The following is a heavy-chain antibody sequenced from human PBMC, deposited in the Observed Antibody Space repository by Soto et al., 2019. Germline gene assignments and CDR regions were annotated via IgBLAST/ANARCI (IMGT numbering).Heavy chain of an antibody. CDR2: IHAGNGHT. CDR3: ARYRDTTTTVWFDP. Sequence: QVQLVQSGAEVKKPGASVKISCKPSGYTFIDYGIHWLRQAPGQSLEWMGWIHAGNGHTRYSEKLQGRVTITRDTSASTADMELSSLTSEVTAVYYCARYRDTTTTVWFDPWGQGTLVTVSS. V-gene: IGHV1-3*01. J-gene: IGHJ5*02. CDR1: GYTFIDYG. D-gene: IGHD4-17*01.